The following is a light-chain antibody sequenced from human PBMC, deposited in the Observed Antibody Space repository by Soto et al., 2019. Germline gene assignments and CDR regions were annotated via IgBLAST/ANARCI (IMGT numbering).Light chain of an antibody. J-gene: IGKJ2*01. CDR1: ETVDRNF. CDR3: QQYGSSPFT. V-gene: IGKV3-20*01. CDR2: GAS. Sequence: EIVLTQSPGTLSLSPGKRATLSCRASETVDRNFLAWYQQRPGQAPRLLIHGASRRATGIPDRFSGSGSGTRFTLTISRLESEDFAVYYCQQYGSSPFTFGQGTKLEIK.